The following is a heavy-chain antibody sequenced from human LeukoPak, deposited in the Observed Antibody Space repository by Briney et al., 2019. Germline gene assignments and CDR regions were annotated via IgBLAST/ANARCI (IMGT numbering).Heavy chain of an antibody. CDR1: GYTFTSYA. J-gene: IGHJ6*02. CDR3: ARDQLRGGYYYYGMDV. CDR2: SNAGNGNT. V-gene: IGHV1-3*02. D-gene: IGHD2-15*01. Sequence: ASVKVSCKASGYTFTSYAMHRVRQAPGQRLEWMGWSNAGNGNTKYSQEFQGRVTITRDTSASTAYMELSSLRSEDMAVYYCARDQLRGGYYYYGMDVWGQGTTVTVSS.